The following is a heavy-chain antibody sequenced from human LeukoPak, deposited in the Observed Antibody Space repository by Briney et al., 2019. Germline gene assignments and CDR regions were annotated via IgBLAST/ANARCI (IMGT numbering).Heavy chain of an antibody. V-gene: IGHV3-73*01. J-gene: IGHJ4*02. CDR2: IRSKANSYAT. CDR1: GFTFSGSA. Sequence: GGSLKLSCAASGFTFSGSAMHWVRQASGKGLEWVGRIRSKANSYATAYAASVKGRFTISRDDSKNTAYLQMNSLKTEDTAVYYCIAGGITARIMDYWGQGTLVTVSS. CDR3: IAGGITARIMDY. D-gene: IGHD3-16*01.